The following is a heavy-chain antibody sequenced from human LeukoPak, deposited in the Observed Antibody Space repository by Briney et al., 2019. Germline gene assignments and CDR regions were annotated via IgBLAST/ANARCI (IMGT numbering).Heavy chain of an antibody. Sequence: PGGSLRLSCAASGFTFSSYWMIWVRQAPGKGLEWVANIKQDGSEKYYVDSVKGRFTISRDNAKNSLYLQMNSLRAEDTGVYFRARDSNAFYLWGQGTLGTVS. D-gene: IGHD2/OR15-2a*01. V-gene: IGHV3-7*01. J-gene: IGHJ4*02. CDR2: IKQDGSEK. CDR1: GFTFSSYW. CDR3: ARDSNAFYL.